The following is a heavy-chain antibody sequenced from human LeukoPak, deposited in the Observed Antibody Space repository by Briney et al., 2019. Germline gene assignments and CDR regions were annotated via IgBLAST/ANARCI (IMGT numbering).Heavy chain of an antibody. D-gene: IGHD3-10*02. J-gene: IGHJ4*02. CDR1: GFTVSSNY. Sequence: GGSLRLSCAASGFTVSSNYMSWVRQAPGKGLEWVSIIYSGGSTFYADSVKGRFTISRDNSKNTLYLQMNSLRAEDTAVYYCAKGLVRGVMDYWGQGTLVTVSS. V-gene: IGHV3-53*01. CDR3: AKGLVRGVMDY. CDR2: IYSGGST.